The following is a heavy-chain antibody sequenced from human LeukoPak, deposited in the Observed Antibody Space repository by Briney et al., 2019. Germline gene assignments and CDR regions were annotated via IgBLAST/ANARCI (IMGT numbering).Heavy chain of an antibody. V-gene: IGHV4-59*01. CDR2: IYNSGST. J-gene: IGHJ4*02. D-gene: IGHD1-26*01. CDR3: ARSRTGGSSFDH. Sequence: PSETLSLTCTVSGVSIRTYYWSWIRQPPGKGLEWIGYIYNSGSTTYNPSLKSRVTTSVDTSKNQFSLKLTSVTAADTAVYFCARSRTGGSSFDHWGQGSLVTVSS. CDR1: GVSIRTYY.